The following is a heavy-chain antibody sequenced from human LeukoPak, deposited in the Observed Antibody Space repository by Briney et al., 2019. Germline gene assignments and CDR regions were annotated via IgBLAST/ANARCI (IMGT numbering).Heavy chain of an antibody. J-gene: IGHJ4*02. Sequence: PGGSLRLSCAASGFTFDDYGMSWVRQAPGKGLEWVSGIIWNGGSTGYADSVKGRFTISRDNSKNTLYLQMNSLGPEDTAMYYCAKVRVVFNWNYAYYFDYWGQGTLVTVSS. CDR1: GFTFDDYG. D-gene: IGHD1-7*01. V-gene: IGHV3-20*04. CDR3: AKVRVVFNWNYAYYFDY. CDR2: IIWNGGST.